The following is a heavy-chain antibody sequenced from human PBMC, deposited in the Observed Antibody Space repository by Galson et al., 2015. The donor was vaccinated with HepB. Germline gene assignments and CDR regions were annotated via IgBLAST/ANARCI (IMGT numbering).Heavy chain of an antibody. CDR3: ARPKWATVIAFDI. Sequence: SLRLSCAASGFIFSSSAMSWVRQAPGKGLEWVSGIGGSGITTYYADSVKGRFTISMDNSRNTLYLQMNSLRAEDTAVYYCARPKWATVIAFDIWGQGTMATVSS. D-gene: IGHD4-17*01. V-gene: IGHV3-23*01. CDR2: IGGSGITT. CDR1: GFIFSSSA. J-gene: IGHJ3*02.